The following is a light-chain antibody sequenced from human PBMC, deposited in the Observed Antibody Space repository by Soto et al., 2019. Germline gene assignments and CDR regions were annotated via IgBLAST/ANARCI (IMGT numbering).Light chain of an antibody. CDR1: NIGIKS. J-gene: IGLJ2*01. Sequence: SYELTQPPSLSVAPGKTARIPCGGNNIGIKSVHWYQQKPGQAPVLVIYYDSDRPSGIPERFSGSNSGNTATLTISRVEAGDEADYYCQVWDSSSDHVVFGVGTKLTVL. CDR3: QVWDSSSDHVV. CDR2: YDS. V-gene: IGLV3-21*04.